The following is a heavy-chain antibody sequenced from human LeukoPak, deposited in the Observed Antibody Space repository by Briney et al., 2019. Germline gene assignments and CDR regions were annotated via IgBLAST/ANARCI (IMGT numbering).Heavy chain of an antibody. D-gene: IGHD3-3*01. CDR1: GFTFSSYG. CDR2: ISYDGSNK. J-gene: IGHJ4*02. Sequence: GGSLRLSCAASGFTFSSYGMHWVRQAPGKGLEWVAVISYDGSNKYYADSVKGRFTISRDNSKNTLYLQMNSLRAEDTAVYYCAKGPPYDFWSGYYNTRYYFDYWGQGTLVTVSS. V-gene: IGHV3-30*18. CDR3: AKGPPYDFWSGYYNTRYYFDY.